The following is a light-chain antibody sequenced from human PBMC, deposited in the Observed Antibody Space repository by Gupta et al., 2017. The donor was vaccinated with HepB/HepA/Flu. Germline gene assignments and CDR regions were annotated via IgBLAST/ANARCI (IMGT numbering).Light chain of an antibody. CDR3: QQDNNWPYT. V-gene: IGKV3-15*01. CDR2: AAV. CDR1: QSVNSN. J-gene: IGKJ2*01. Sequence: EIVMTQSPATLSVSPGERATLSCRASQSVNSNLAWYQQRPGQAPRLLIYAAVTRATGVPARFSGSGSGTEFTLTISSRQSEDFAAYYCQQDNNWPYTFGRGTKMEIK.